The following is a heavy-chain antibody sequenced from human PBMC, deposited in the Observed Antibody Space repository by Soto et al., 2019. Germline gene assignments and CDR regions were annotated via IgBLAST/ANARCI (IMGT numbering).Heavy chain of an antibody. D-gene: IGHD6-6*01. CDR3: TTDIFTPVEYSSSSGNY. Sequence: KPGGSLRLSCAASGFTFSNAWMSWIRQAPGKGLEWVGRIKSKTDGGTTDYAAPVKGRFTISRDDSKNTLYLQMNSLKTEDTAVYYCTTDIFTPVEYSSSSGNYWGQGTLVTVSS. J-gene: IGHJ4*02. CDR1: GFTFSNAW. V-gene: IGHV3-15*01. CDR2: IKSKTDGGTT.